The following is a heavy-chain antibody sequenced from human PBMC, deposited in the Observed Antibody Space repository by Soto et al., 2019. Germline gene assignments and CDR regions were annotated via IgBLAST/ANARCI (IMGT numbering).Heavy chain of an antibody. D-gene: IGHD5-18*01. CDR3: ARDERGEGIQLWTRSRGQDGMDV. Sequence: QVQLVESGGGLVKPGGSLRLSCAASGFTSSDYYMSWIRQAPGKGLEWGSCISRSGTTIYYADSVKGRFTISRDNAKNQLYQQMNSLRAEDTAVYYCARDERGEGIQLWTRSRGQDGMDVWGKGTTVPVSS. J-gene: IGHJ6*04. CDR2: ISRSGTTI. CDR1: GFTSSDYY. V-gene: IGHV3-11*01.